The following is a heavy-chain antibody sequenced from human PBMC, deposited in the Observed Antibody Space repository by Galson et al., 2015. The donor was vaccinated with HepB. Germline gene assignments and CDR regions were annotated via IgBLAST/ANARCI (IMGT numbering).Heavy chain of an antibody. CDR1: GFTFRSYA. V-gene: IGHV3-23*01. CDR2: IVGSGGST. D-gene: IGHD1-26*01. J-gene: IGHJ3*02. CDR3: AKGVVGATWLGAADAVDI. Sequence: SLRLSCAASGFTFRSYAMYWVRQAPGKGLEWVAEIVGSGGSTYYADSVKGRFTISRDNSKNTLYLEMNSLRAEDTALYYCAKGVVGATWLGAADAVDIWGQGTMVTVSS.